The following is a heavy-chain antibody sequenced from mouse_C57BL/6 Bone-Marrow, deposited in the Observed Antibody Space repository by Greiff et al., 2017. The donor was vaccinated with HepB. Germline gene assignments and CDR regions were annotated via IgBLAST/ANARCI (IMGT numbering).Heavy chain of an antibody. CDR3: ARVPYGNYAYYAMDY. CDR2: ISDGGSYT. D-gene: IGHD2-1*01. CDR1: GFTFSSYA. Sequence: VQLKESGGGLVKPGGSLKLSCAASGFTFSSYAMSWVRQTPEKRLEWVATISDGGSYTYYPDNVKGRFTISRDNAKNNLYLQMSHLKSEDTAMYYCARVPYGNYAYYAMDYWGQGTSVTVSS. J-gene: IGHJ4*01. V-gene: IGHV5-4*01.